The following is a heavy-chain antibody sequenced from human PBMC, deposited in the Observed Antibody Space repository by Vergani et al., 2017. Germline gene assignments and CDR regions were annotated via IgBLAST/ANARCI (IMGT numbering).Heavy chain of an antibody. CDR2: IRGQNFRT. CDR1: GFTFTAHG. D-gene: IGHD4/OR15-4a*01. CDR3: AGLYGEDGLSPF. V-gene: IGHV3-23*01. J-gene: IGHJ4*02. Sequence: EVQLLESGGGSAQPGESLRLSCVASGFTFTAHGLNWVRQAPGKGLEWVSGIRGQNFRTHYADSVKGRFTISRDDSKNMVYLQINSLRAEDTAFYYCAGLYGEDGLSPFWGQGTLVTVSS.